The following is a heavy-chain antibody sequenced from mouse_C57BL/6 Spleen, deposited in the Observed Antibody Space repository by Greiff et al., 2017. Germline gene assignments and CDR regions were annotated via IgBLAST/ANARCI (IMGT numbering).Heavy chain of an antibody. CDR1: GFTFSDYG. CDR3: ARDYYGRGFDV. J-gene: IGHJ1*03. V-gene: IGHV5-17*01. D-gene: IGHD1-1*01. Sequence: EVHLVESGGGLVKPGGSLKLSCAASGFTFSDYGMHWVRQAPEKGLEWVAYISSGSSTIYYADTVKGRFTISSDNAKNTLFLQMTSLRSEDTAMYYCARDYYGRGFDVWGTGTTVTVSS. CDR2: ISSGSSTI.